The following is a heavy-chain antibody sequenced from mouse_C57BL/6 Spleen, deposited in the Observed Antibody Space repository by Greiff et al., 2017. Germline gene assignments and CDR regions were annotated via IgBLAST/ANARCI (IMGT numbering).Heavy chain of an antibody. CDR2: IDPSDSYT. D-gene: IGHD2-3*01. V-gene: IGHV1-69*01. Sequence: VQLQQPGAELVMPGASVKLSCKASGYTFTSYWMHWVKQRPGQGLEWIGEIDPSDSYTNYNQKFKGKSTLTVDKSSSTAYMQLSSLTSEDSAVYYCARNTGDGYYGAYWGQGTLVTVSA. J-gene: IGHJ3*01. CDR1: GYTFTSYW. CDR3: ARNTGDGYYGAY.